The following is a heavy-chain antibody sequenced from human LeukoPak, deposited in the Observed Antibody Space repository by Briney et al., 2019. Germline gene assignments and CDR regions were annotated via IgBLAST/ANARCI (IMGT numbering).Heavy chain of an antibody. Sequence: GESLKISCKGSGYSFTSYWIGWVRQMPGKGLEWMGIIYPGDSDTRYSPSFQGQVTISADKSISTAYLQWSSLKASDTAMYYCARVMRRGIAAAGTLYFFDYWGQGTLVTVSS. J-gene: IGHJ4*02. CDR3: ARVMRRGIAAAGTLYFFDY. V-gene: IGHV5-51*01. CDR2: IYPGDSDT. CDR1: GYSFTSYW. D-gene: IGHD6-13*01.